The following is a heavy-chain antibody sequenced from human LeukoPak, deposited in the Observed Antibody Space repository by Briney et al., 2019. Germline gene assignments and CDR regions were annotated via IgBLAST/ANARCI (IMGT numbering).Heavy chain of an antibody. J-gene: IGHJ3*02. CDR2: ISAYNGNT. CDR1: GYTFTSYG. V-gene: IGHV1-18*01. CDR3: ATGVLRYFDWLSKGDAFDI. Sequence: ASAKVSCKASGYTFTSYGISWVRQAPGQGLEWMGWISAYNGNTNYAQKFQGRVTMTRNTSISTAYMELSSLRSEDTAVYYCATGVLRYFDWLSKGDAFDIWGQGTMVTVSS. D-gene: IGHD3-9*01.